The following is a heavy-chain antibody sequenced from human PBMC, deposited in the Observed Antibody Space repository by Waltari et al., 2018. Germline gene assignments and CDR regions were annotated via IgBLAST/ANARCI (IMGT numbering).Heavy chain of an antibody. V-gene: IGHV3-7*01. J-gene: IGHJ4*02. Sequence: EVQLVESGGGLVQPGGSLRVSCAASVFTFSSYWMSWVRQAPGKGLEWVANIKQDGSEKYYVDSVKGRFTISRDNAKNSLYLQMNSLRAEDTAVYYCARDPSENYFDYWGQGTLVTVSS. CDR1: VFTFSSYW. CDR3: ARDPSENYFDY. D-gene: IGHD6-19*01. CDR2: IKQDGSEK.